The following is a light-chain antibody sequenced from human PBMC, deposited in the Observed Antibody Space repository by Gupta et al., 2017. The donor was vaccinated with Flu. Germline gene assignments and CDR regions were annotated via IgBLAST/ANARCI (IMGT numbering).Light chain of an antibody. CDR3: MKGTHPWT. CDR1: QSLVYKNGNTY. V-gene: IGKV2-30*01. CDR2: EVS. Sequence: PGTLGQPASISCRSSQSLVYKNGNTYLNWFQQRPGQSPRRLIYEVSNRDSGVPDRFSGSGSATDFTLNSSRVEAEDVGVYYWMKGTHPWTFGQGTRLEIK. J-gene: IGKJ2*02.